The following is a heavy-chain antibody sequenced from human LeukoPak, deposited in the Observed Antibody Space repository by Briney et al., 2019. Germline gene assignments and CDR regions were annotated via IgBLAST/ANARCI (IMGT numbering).Heavy chain of an antibody. D-gene: IGHD6-13*01. CDR1: GFTFSSHS. CDR3: ARDSSSWYGAFDI. CDR2: IYSGGST. Sequence: GGSLRLSCAASGFTFSSHSMNWVRQAPGKGLEWDSVIYSGGSTYYADSVKGRFTISRDNSKNTLYLQMNSLRAEDTAVYYCARDSSSWYGAFDIWGQGTMVTVSS. V-gene: IGHV3-53*01. J-gene: IGHJ3*02.